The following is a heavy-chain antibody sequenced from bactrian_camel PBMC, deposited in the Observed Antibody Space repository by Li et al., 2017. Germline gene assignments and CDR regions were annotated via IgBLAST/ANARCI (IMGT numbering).Heavy chain of an antibody. J-gene: IGHJ4*01. CDR3: ASHTVVGGWSY. Sequence: QLVESGGGLVQPGGSLRLSCAASGFTFSRYWMNWVRQAPGKGLEWVSTINPTPSTAYYADSVKGRFAISRDNAKNTVYLQMNSLNPEDTAVYYCASHTVVGGWSYWGQGTQVTVS. CDR1: GFTFSRYW. CDR2: INPTPSTA. D-gene: IGHD6*01. V-gene: IGHV3S25*01.